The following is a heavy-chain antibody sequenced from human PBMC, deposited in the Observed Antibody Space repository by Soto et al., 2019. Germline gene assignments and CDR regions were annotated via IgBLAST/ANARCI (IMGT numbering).Heavy chain of an antibody. CDR1: GFTFSSYA. J-gene: IGHJ4*02. CDR2: ISYDGSNK. CDR3: ASEPPPYNWNDEADDY. D-gene: IGHD1-1*01. Sequence: QMQLVESGGGVVQPGRSLRLSCAASGFTFSSYAMHWVRQAPGKGLEWVAVISYDGSNKYYADSVKGRFTISRDNSKNKLYLQMNSLRAEYTAVYYCASEPPPYNWNDEADDYWGQGTLVTVSS. V-gene: IGHV3-30-3*01.